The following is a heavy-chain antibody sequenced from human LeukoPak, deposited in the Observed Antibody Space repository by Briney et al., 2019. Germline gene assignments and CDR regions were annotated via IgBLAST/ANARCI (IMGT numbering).Heavy chain of an antibody. CDR3: ARDWRPSRTTMVRGVTPGYYGMDV. V-gene: IGHV3-48*03. Sequence: PGGSLRLSCAASGFTFSSYEMNWVRQAPGKGLEWVSYISSSGSTIYYADSVKGRFTISRDNAKNSLYLQMNSLRAEDTAVYYCARDWRPSRTTMVRGVTPGYYGMDVWGQGTTVTVSS. CDR2: ISSSGSTI. D-gene: IGHD3-10*01. CDR1: GFTFSSYE. J-gene: IGHJ6*02.